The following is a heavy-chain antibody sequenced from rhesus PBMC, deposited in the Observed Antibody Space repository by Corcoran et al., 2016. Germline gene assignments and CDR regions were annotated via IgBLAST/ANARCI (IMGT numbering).Heavy chain of an antibody. J-gene: IGHJ4*01. CDR2: LTYSGST. Sequence: QVQLQESGPGLVKPSETLSLTCAVSGGSIRRGYYYCSWIRQPPGKGLAWIGYLTYSGSTSYNPSLKSRVTISRDTSKNQFSLKLSSVTAADTAVYYCASEFGLVSLDYWGQGVLVTVSS. V-gene: IGHV4-122*02. CDR1: GGSIRRGYYY. CDR3: ASEFGLVSLDY. D-gene: IGHD3-3*01.